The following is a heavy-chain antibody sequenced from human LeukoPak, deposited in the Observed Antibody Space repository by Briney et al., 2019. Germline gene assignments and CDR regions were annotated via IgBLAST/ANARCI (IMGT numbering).Heavy chain of an antibody. V-gene: IGHV4-39*07. J-gene: IGHJ6*02. CDR3: ARLDV. Sequence: SETLSLTCTVSGGSISSNSYYWGWIRQPPGEGLEWIGSIYYNGNTFHNPSLKSRVTLSVDTSKNQFSLKLSSVTAADTAVYYCARLDVWGQGTTVTVSS. CDR1: GGSISSNSYY. CDR2: IYYNGNT.